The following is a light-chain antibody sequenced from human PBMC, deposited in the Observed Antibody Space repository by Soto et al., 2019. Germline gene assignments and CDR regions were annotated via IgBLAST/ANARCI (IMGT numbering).Light chain of an antibody. CDR2: AAS. V-gene: IGKV1-39*01. J-gene: IGKJ1*01. CDR1: QSISNH. Sequence: DIQMTPSPSSLSASVEDSVIITCRASQSISNHLNWYQQKPGKAPKLLIFAASSLQSGVPSRFSGSRSGPDFTLTISILQPEDLATYYCQQSYSSPPTVGQGTKGDIK. CDR3: QQSYSSPPT.